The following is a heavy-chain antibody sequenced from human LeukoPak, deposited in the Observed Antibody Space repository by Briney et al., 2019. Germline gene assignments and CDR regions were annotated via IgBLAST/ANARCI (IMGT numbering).Heavy chain of an antibody. CDR2: VSYDGSNK. D-gene: IGHD1-26*01. V-gene: IGHV3-30-3*01. J-gene: IGHJ4*02. CDR1: GFTFSSYA. Sequence: GGSLRLSCAASGFTFSSYAMHWVRQAPGKGLEWVAVVSYDGSNKYYADSVKGRFTISRDNSKNTLYLQMNSLRAEDTAVYYCARQWELPGGFDYWGQGTLVTVSS. CDR3: ARQWELPGGFDY.